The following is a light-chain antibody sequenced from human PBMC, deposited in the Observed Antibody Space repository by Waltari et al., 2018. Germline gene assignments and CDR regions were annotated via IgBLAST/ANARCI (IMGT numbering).Light chain of an antibody. Sequence: QSALTQPRSVSGSPGQSVTISCTETSRDAGGYNYVSWYQQHPGKAPNRMIYDVSKRPSGVPDRFSGSKSGNTASLTISGLQAEDEADYYCCSYAGSYTYVFGTGTKVTVL. J-gene: IGLJ1*01. CDR1: SRDAGGYNY. V-gene: IGLV2-11*01. CDR3: CSYAGSYTYV. CDR2: DVS.